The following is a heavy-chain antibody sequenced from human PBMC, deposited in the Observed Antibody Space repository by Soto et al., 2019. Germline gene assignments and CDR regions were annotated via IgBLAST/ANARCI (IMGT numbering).Heavy chain of an antibody. V-gene: IGHV3-21*01. CDR3: ARGNWNYGI. J-gene: IGHJ4*02. CDR1: GFTFSDHY. Sequence: PGGSLRLSCAASGFTFSDHYMDWVRQAPGKGLEWVSSISSSSSYIYYADSVKGRFTISRDNAKNSLYLQMNSLRAEDTAVYYCARGNWNYGIGGQGTLVTVSS. CDR2: ISSSSSYI. D-gene: IGHD1-7*01.